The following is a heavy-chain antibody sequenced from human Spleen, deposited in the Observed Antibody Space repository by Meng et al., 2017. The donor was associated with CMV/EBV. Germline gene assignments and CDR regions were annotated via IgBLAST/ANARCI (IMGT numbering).Heavy chain of an antibody. Sequence: SCAASGFTFSSYAMSWVRQAPGKGLEWVSVIYSGGRSTYYADSVKGRFTISRDNSKNTLYLQMNSLRAEDTAVYYCAKGMGDPCILDYWGQGTLVTVSS. CDR1: GFTFSSYA. J-gene: IGHJ4*02. CDR2: IYSGGRST. D-gene: IGHD3-16*01. V-gene: IGHV3-23*03. CDR3: AKGMGDPCILDY.